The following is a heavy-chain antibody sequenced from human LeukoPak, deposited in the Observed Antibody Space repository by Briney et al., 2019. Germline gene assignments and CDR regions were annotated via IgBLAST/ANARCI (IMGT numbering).Heavy chain of an antibody. CDR3: AIQPWGSGNNWYFDF. V-gene: IGHV1-2*02. CDR2: ISPNSGGT. J-gene: IGHJ2*01. D-gene: IGHD7-27*01. Sequence: ASVKVSCKASGYTFTGYYIHWVRQAPGQGLEWMGWISPNSGGTDYAQKFLGRVTMTRDTSISTAYMELSSLTSDDTAVYYCAIQPWGSGNNWYFDFWGRGTLVTVSS. CDR1: GYTFTGYY.